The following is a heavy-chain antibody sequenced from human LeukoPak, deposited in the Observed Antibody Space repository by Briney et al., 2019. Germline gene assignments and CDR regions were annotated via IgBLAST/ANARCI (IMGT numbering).Heavy chain of an antibody. D-gene: IGHD6-19*01. J-gene: IGHJ6*02. CDR2: IYYSGST. CDR1: GGSISSGDYY. V-gene: IGHV4-30-4*01. CDR3: ARVKGSGWYHYGMDV. Sequence: PSETLSLTCTVSGGSISSGDYYWSWIRQPPGKGLEWIGYIYYSGSTYYNPSLKSRVTISVDTSKNQFSQKLSSVTAADTAVYYCARVKGSGWYHYGMDVWGQGTTVTVSS.